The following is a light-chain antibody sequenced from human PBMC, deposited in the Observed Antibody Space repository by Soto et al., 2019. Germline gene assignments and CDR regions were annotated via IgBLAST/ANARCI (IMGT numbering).Light chain of an antibody. CDR3: CSYSYSDSFRYV. CDR2: EVT. V-gene: IGLV2-23*02. Sequence: QSVLTQPRSVSGSPGQSVTISCTGTSSDIGSYNLVSWYQQHPGKAPKLIIYEVTERPSGISNRFSGSKSGATASLTISGLQAEDESDYYCCSYSYSDSFRYVFGTGTKVTVL. J-gene: IGLJ1*01. CDR1: SSDIGSYNL.